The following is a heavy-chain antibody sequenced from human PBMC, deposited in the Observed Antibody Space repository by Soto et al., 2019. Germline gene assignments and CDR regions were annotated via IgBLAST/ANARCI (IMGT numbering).Heavy chain of an antibody. Sequence: PGGSLRLSCAASGFTFSSYSMNWVRQAPGKGLEWVSSISSSSYIYYADSVKGRFTISRDNAKNSLYLQMNSLRAEDTAVYYCARDRVLRFLEWLPGSNWFDPWGQGTLVTVSS. CDR3: ARDRVLRFLEWLPGSNWFDP. V-gene: IGHV3-21*01. D-gene: IGHD3-3*01. J-gene: IGHJ5*02. CDR2: ISSSSYI. CDR1: GFTFSSYS.